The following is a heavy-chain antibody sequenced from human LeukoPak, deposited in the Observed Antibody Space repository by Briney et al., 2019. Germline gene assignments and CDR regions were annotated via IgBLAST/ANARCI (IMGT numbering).Heavy chain of an antibody. CDR1: GGSISSYY. Sequence: SETLSLTCTVSGGSISSYYWSWIRQPPGKGLEWIGYIYYSGSTNYNPSLKSRVTISVDTSKNQFSLKLSSVTAADTAVYYCARRDDLDAFDIWGQGTMVTVSS. V-gene: IGHV4-59*08. CDR3: ARRDDLDAFDI. J-gene: IGHJ3*02. CDR2: IYYSGST.